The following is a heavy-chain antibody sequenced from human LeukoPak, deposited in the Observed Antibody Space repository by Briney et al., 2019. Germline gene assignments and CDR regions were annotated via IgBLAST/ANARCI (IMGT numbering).Heavy chain of an antibody. CDR3: AKGLKSGYTYGPCDY. Sequence: GGSLRLSCAASGFTFSNYAMSWVRQARGKGLQWVSSLSASGGTTYYADSVKGRLTISRDNSKNTLYLQMNSLRAEDTAVYYCAKGLKSGYTYGPCDYWGQGTLVTVSS. CDR1: GFTFSNYA. J-gene: IGHJ4*02. V-gene: IGHV3-23*01. D-gene: IGHD5-18*01. CDR2: LSASGGTT.